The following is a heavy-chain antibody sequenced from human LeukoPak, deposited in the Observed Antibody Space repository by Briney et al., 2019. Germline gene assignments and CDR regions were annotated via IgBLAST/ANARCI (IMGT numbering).Heavy chain of an antibody. CDR2: ISYSGNSI. V-gene: IGHV3-48*03. J-gene: IGHJ4*02. CDR1: GFIFNSYE. Sequence: GGSLRLSCAASGFIFNSYEMNWVRQAPGKGLEWVAFISYSGNSIYYADSMKGRLTISRDNTKNLLYLHMSSLRAEDTAVYYCAGDNIENGDLDYLDSWGQGTLVTVSS. CDR3: AGDNIENGDLDYLDS. D-gene: IGHD4-17*01.